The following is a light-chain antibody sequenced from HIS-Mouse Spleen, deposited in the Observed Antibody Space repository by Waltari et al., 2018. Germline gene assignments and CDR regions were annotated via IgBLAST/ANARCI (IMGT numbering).Light chain of an antibody. CDR2: EVS. J-gene: IGLJ1*01. CDR1: SSDVGSYNR. Sequence: QSALTQPPSVSGSPGQSVTISCTGTSSDVGSYNRVSWYQQPPVTAPKLRIYEVSSRPSGVPDRFSGSKSGNTASLTISGLQAEDEADYYCSSYTSSSTVFGTGTKVTVL. V-gene: IGLV2-18*02. CDR3: SSYTSSSTV.